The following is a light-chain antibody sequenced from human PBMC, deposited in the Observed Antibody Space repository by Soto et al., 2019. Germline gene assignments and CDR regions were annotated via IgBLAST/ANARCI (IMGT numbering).Light chain of an antibody. CDR3: SSYTSSSILYV. J-gene: IGLJ1*01. V-gene: IGLV2-14*01. Sequence: QSALTQPASVSGSPGQSITISYTGTSSDVGGYNYVSWYQQHQGKAPQLIIYEVSNRPSAVSNRFSGSKSGNTASLTISGLQTEDEADYHCSSYTSSSILYVFGTGTKVTVL. CDR1: SSDVGGYNY. CDR2: EVS.